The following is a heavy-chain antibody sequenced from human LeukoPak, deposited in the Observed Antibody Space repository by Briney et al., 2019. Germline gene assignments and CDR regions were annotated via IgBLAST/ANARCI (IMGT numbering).Heavy chain of an antibody. J-gene: IGHJ3*02. CDR1: GGSFSGYY. CDR3: ATVGRMTTVVIRAFDI. Sequence: SETLSLTCAVYGGSFSGYYWSWIRQPPGKGLEWIGEINHSGSTNYNPSLKSRVTISVDASKNQFSLKLSSVTAADTAVYYCATVGRMTTVVIRAFDIWGQGTMVTVSS. D-gene: IGHD4-23*01. V-gene: IGHV4-34*01. CDR2: INHSGST.